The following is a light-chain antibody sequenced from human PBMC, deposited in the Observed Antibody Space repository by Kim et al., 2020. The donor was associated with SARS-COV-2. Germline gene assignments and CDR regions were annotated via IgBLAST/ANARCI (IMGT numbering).Light chain of an antibody. V-gene: IGKV3-15*01. CDR1: QSVSSN. CDR2: GAS. J-gene: IGKJ2*01. CDR3: QQYNNWPPYT. Sequence: EIVMTQSPATVSVSPGERATLSCRASQSVSSNLAWYQQKPGQAPRLLIHGASTRATGIPARFSGTGSGTEFTLTISSLQSEDSAVYYCQQYNNWPPYTFGQGTKLEI.